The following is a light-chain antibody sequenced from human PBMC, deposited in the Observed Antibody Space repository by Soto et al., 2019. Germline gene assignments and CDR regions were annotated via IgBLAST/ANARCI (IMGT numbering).Light chain of an antibody. V-gene: IGKV1-8*01. CDR2: AAS. J-gene: IGKJ4*01. CDR3: QQYYSYPRLT. Sequence: AIRMTQSPSSFSASTGDRVTITCRASQGISSYLAWYQQKPGKAPKLLIYAASTLQSGVPSRFSGSGSGTDFTLTISSLQSEDFATYYCQQYYSYPRLTFGGGTKVEIK. CDR1: QGISSY.